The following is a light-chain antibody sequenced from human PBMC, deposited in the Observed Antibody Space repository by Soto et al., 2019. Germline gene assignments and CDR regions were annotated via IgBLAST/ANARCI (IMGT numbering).Light chain of an antibody. CDR3: QQYNNWPRT. Sequence: EIVMTQSPATLAVSPGERVALSCRASQSVSSNFAWSQQKPGQAPRLLIYGASSRATGTPARFSGSGSGTEFTLTISSLQSEDFAVYYCQQYNNWPRTFGQGTKVEIK. V-gene: IGKV3-15*01. CDR1: QSVSSN. CDR2: GAS. J-gene: IGKJ1*01.